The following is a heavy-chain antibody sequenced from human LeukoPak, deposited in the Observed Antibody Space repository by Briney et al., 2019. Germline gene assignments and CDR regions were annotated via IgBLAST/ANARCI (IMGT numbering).Heavy chain of an antibody. V-gene: IGHV5-10-1*01. J-gene: IGHJ4*02. Sequence: GESLKISCKGSGYSFSTYWINWVRQRPGKGLEWMGKIDPRDSYTKYSPSFEGHVTISTDKSISTAYLQWGSLKASDTAMYYCTWTLDQDFWSQGTLVTVSS. D-gene: IGHD2-2*01. CDR2: IDPRDSYT. CDR1: GYSFSTYW. CDR3: TWTLDQDF.